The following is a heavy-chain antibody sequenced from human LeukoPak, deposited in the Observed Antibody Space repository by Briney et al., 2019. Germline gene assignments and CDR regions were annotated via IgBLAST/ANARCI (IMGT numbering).Heavy chain of an antibody. Sequence: PGGSLRLSCAASGFTFSSYAMSWVRQAPGKGLERVSAISGSGGSTYYADSVKGRFTISRDNSKNTLYLQMNSLRAEDTAVYYCAKAGAFGGYSYGFAAFDYWGQGTLVTVSS. CDR1: GFTFSSYA. V-gene: IGHV3-23*01. D-gene: IGHD5-18*01. J-gene: IGHJ4*02. CDR3: AKAGAFGGYSYGFAAFDY. CDR2: ISGSGGST.